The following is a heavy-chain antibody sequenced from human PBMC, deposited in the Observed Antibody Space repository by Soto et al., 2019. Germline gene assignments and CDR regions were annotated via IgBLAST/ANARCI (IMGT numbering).Heavy chain of an antibody. CDR1: GYSFTSYW. Sequence: PGESLKISCKGSGYSFTSYWIGRVRQMPGKGLEWMGIIYPGDSDTRYSPSFQGQVTISADKSISTAYLQWSSLKASDTAMYYCARGGGLLWFGEPNNYGMDVWGQGTTVTVSS. J-gene: IGHJ6*02. D-gene: IGHD3-10*01. CDR3: ARGGGLLWFGEPNNYGMDV. CDR2: IYPGDSDT. V-gene: IGHV5-51*01.